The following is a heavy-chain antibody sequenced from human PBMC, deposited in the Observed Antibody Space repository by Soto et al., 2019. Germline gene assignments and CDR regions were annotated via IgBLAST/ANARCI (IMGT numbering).Heavy chain of an antibody. Sequence: PGGSLRLSCAASGFTFSSYAMSWVRQAPGKGLEWVSAISGSGGSTYYADSVKGRFTISRDNSKNTLYLQMNSLRAEDTAVYYCAKGYSYSYGYGMDVWGQGTTVTVSS. CDR3: AKGYSYSYGYGMDV. CDR2: ISGSGGST. CDR1: GFTFSSYA. V-gene: IGHV3-23*01. D-gene: IGHD5-18*01. J-gene: IGHJ6*02.